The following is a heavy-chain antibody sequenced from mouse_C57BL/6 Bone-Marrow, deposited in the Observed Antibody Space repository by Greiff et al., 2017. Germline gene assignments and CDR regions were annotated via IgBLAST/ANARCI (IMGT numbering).Heavy chain of an antibody. Sequence: DVKLVESGGDLVKPGGSLKLSCAASGFTFSDYGMHWVRQAPEKGLEWVAYISSGSSTIYYADTVKGRFTISRDNAKNTLFLQMTSLRSEDTAMYYCAREDYYGSSFFDYWGQGTTLTVSS. CDR2: ISSGSSTI. CDR3: AREDYYGSSFFDY. CDR1: GFTFSDYG. V-gene: IGHV5-17*01. D-gene: IGHD1-1*01. J-gene: IGHJ2*01.